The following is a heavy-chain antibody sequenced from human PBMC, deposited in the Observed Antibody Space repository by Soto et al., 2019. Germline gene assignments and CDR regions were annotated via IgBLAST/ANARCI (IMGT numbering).Heavy chain of an antibody. D-gene: IGHD6-19*01. J-gene: IGHJ2*01. CDR3: AQTLGLAVAGPGRFDL. Sequence: QVQLVQSGAEVKKPGSSVKVSCKASGGTFSSYAISWVRQAPGQGLEWMGGIIPIFGRANYAQNFQGRVTITGAATQSPAYMELSSLRSEDTAVYYCAQTLGLAVAGPGRFDLWGRGTLVTVSS. V-gene: IGHV1-69*12. CDR1: GGTFSSYA. CDR2: IIPIFGRA.